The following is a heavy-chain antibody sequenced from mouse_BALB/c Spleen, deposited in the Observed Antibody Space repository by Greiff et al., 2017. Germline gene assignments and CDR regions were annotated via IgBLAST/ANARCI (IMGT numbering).Heavy chain of an antibody. CDR1: GFTFSSYA. CDR3: ASSSYKDYAMDY. CDR2: ISSGGSYT. V-gene: IGHV5-9-4*01. D-gene: IGHD1-1*01. Sequence: EVKLVESGGGLVQPGGSLKLSCAASGFTFSSYAMSWVRQSPEKRLEWVAEISSGGSYTYYPDTVTGRFTISRDNAKNTLYLEMSSLRSEDTAMYYCASSSYKDYAMDYWGQGTSVTVSS. J-gene: IGHJ4*01.